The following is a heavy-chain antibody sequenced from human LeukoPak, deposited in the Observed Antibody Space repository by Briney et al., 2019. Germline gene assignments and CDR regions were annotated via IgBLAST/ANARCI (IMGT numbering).Heavy chain of an antibody. J-gene: IGHJ4*02. CDR1: GFTLSDYY. D-gene: IGHD5-24*01. CDR3: VRVKGGWLGEKTYDY. V-gene: IGHV3-11*01. Sequence: PGGSLRLSCGASGFTLSDYYMSWIRQTPGKGLEWLAYISTSASSIDYADSVKGRFTVSRDNGKNSLFLQMNSLRAEDTAIYYCVRVKGGWLGEKTYDYLGQGTLVTVSP. CDR2: ISTSASSI.